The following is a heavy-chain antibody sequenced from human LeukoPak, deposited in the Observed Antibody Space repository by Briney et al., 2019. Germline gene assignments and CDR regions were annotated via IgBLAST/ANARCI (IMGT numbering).Heavy chain of an antibody. CDR3: ARGPTGVFDY. V-gene: IGHV4-59*01. Sequence: SETLSLTCTVSGGSISSYYWSWIRQPPGKGLEWIGYIYYSGSTNYNPSLKSRVTISVDTSKNQFTLKLSSVTAADTAVYYCARGPTGVFDYWGQGTLVTVSS. CDR1: GGSISSYY. D-gene: IGHD7-27*01. J-gene: IGHJ4*02. CDR2: IYYSGST.